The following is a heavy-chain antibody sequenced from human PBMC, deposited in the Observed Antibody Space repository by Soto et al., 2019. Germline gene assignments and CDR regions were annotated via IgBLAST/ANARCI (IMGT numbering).Heavy chain of an antibody. CDR2: ISNDGSLK. V-gene: IGHV3-30*18. D-gene: IGHD1-26*01. Sequence: QVQVVESGGGVVQPGRSLRLSCAVSEFSFSTYGIHWVRQAPGKGLEWVAVISNDGSLKYYPDSVRGRFIITTDNSKNTLYLQMNNLRAEDTAVYYCAKDLLSRTGGGTWAHYFDSWGQGTLVTVSS. CDR3: AKDLLSRTGGGTWAHYFDS. CDR1: EFSFSTYG. J-gene: IGHJ4*02.